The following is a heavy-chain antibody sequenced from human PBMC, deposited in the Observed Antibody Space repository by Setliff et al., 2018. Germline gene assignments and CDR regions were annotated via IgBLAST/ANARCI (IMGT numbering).Heavy chain of an antibody. CDR3: ARSFSRREKFLLDY. Sequence: SETLSLTCAVSGYSISSGYYWGWIRQPPGKGLEWIGSIYHSGSTYYNPSLKSRVTISVYTSKNQFSLKLSSVTAADTAVYYCARSFSRREKFLLDYWGQGALVTVSS. CDR2: IYHSGST. J-gene: IGHJ4*02. CDR1: GYSISSGYY. V-gene: IGHV4-38-2*01.